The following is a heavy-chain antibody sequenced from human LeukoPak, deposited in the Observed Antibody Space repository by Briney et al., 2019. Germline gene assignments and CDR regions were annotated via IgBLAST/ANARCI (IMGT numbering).Heavy chain of an antibody. D-gene: IGHD5/OR15-5a*01. CDR1: GGSFSGYY. CDR3: ALRLKDRGDFDI. CDR2: INHSGST. Sequence: SETLSLTCAVYGGSFSGYYWSWIRQPPGKGLEWIGEINHSGSTNYNPSLKSRVTISVDTSKNQFSLKLSSVTAADTAVYYCALRLKDRGDFDIWGQGTMVTVSS. V-gene: IGHV4-34*01. J-gene: IGHJ3*02.